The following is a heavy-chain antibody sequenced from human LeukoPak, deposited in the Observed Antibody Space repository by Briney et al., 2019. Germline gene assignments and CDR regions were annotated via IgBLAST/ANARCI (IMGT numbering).Heavy chain of an antibody. CDR3: ARSLMSSSWQQIDY. CDR1: GYTFTSYG. Sequence: GASVKVSCKASGYTFTSYGISWVRQAPGQGLEWMGWISAYNGNTNYAQKLQGRVTMTTDTSTSTAYMELRSLRSDDTAVYYCARSLMSSSWQQIDYWGQGTLVTVSS. V-gene: IGHV1-18*01. J-gene: IGHJ4*02. CDR2: ISAYNGNT. D-gene: IGHD6-13*01.